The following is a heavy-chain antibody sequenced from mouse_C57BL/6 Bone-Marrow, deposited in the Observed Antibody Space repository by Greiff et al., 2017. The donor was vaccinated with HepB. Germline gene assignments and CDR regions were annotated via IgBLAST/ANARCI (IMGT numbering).Heavy chain of an antibody. CDR2: ISSGGDYI. CDR3: TRGGTLYYDYDGYFDV. V-gene: IGHV5-9-1*02. CDR1: GFTFSSYA. D-gene: IGHD2-4*01. Sequence: EVQLQESGEGLVKPGGSLKLSCAASGFTFSSYAMSWVRQTPEKRLEWVAYISSGGDYIYYADTVKGRFTISRDNARNTLYLQMSSLKSEDTAMYYCTRGGTLYYDYDGYFDVWGTGTTVTVSS. J-gene: IGHJ1*03.